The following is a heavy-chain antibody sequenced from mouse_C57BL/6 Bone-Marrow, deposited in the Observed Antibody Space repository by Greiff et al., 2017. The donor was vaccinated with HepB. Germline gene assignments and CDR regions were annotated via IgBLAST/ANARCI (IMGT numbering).Heavy chain of an antibody. D-gene: IGHD2-5*01. CDR3: ARCPYTSNFSRFAY. Sequence: EVQRVESGGGLVKPGGSLKLSCAASGFTFSDYGMHWVRQAPEKGLEWVAYISSGSSTIYYADTVKGRFTISRDNAKNTLFLQMTSLRSEDTAMYYCARCPYTSNFSRFAYWGEKTLLTVSA. V-gene: IGHV5-17*01. J-gene: IGHJ3*01. CDR2: ISSGSSTI. CDR1: GFTFSDYG.